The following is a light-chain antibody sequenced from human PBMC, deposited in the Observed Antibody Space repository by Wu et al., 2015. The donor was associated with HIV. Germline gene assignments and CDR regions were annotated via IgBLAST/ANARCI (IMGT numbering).Light chain of an antibody. CDR1: QNIRSH. Sequence: DIQMTQSPSSLSASVGDRVTITCRASQNIRSHLNWYQQKPGKAPGLLISNTSNLQGGVPSRFSGSGSGTDFTLTITSLQPEDSATYYCQQSYSTSRTFGQGSKVEIK. CDR2: NTS. J-gene: IGKJ1*01. V-gene: IGKV1-39*01. CDR3: QQSYSTSRT.